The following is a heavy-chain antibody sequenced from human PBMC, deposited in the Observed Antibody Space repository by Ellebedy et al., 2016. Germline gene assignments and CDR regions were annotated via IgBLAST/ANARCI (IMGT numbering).Heavy chain of an antibody. CDR3: ARGWGSPYLLPLGEFDY. CDR1: GYTFTDHY. D-gene: IGHD2-2*01. Sequence: ASVKVSXXPSGYTFTDHYIHWLRQAPGEGLEWMGWINPNNGGTDYAQKFQGRVTMTKDTSSSTAYVEVRRLTSDDTAIYYCARGWGSPYLLPLGEFDYWGQGSLVTVSS. CDR2: INPNNGGT. J-gene: IGHJ4*02. V-gene: IGHV1-2*02.